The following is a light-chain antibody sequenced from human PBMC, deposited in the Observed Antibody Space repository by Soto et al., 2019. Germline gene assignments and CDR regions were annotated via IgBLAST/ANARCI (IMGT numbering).Light chain of an antibody. J-gene: IGKJ5*01. Sequence: IVLTQSPATLSLSPGERATLSCRAGQSVSSSLAWYQHKPGQAPRLLIYDASNRATAIPARFSGSGSGTDFTLTISSLEPEDFAVYYCQQRSNWPPSITFGQGTRLEIK. CDR2: DAS. CDR1: QSVSSS. V-gene: IGKV3-11*01. CDR3: QQRSNWPPSIT.